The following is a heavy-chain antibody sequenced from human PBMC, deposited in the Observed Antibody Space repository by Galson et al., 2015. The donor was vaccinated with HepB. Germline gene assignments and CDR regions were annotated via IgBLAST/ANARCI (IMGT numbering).Heavy chain of an antibody. CDR2: IVVGSGNT. Sequence: SVKVSCKASGFTFTSSAMQWVRQARGQRLEWIGWIVVGSGNTNYAQKFQESVTITRDMSTSTAYMELSSLRSEDTAVYYCAADNWNDGVPDYWGQGTLVTVSS. D-gene: IGHD1-1*01. V-gene: IGHV1-58*02. CDR1: GFTFTSSA. CDR3: AADNWNDGVPDY. J-gene: IGHJ4*02.